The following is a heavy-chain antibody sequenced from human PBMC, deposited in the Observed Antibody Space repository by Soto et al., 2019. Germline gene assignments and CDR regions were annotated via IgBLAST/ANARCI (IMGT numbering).Heavy chain of an antibody. CDR3: AILSGYDFGYFDY. D-gene: IGHD5-12*01. CDR2: ISAYNGNT. J-gene: IGHJ4*02. Sequence: QVQLVQSGAEVKKPGASVKVSCKASGYTFTSYGISWVRQAPGQGLEWMGWISAYNGNTNYAQKRQGRVTMTTDISTSTGYMELRSLRSNDTDVYYCAILSGYDFGYFDYWGQGTLVTVSS. CDR1: GYTFTSYG. V-gene: IGHV1-18*01.